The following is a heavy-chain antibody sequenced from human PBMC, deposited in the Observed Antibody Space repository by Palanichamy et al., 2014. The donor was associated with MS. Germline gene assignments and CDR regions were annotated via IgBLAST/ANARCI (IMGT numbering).Heavy chain of an antibody. CDR3: ARTSALAPFDY. CDR2: IKQDGSEK. J-gene: IGHJ4*02. V-gene: IGHV3-7*01. Sequence: EVQLVGSGGGLVQPGGSLRLSCAASGFTFSSYWMSWVRQAPGKGLEWVTNIKQDGSEKYYVDSVKGRFTISRDNAKNSLYLQMNSLRAEDTAVYYCARTSALAPFDYWGQGTLVTVSS. D-gene: IGHD5-12*01. CDR1: GFTFSSYW.